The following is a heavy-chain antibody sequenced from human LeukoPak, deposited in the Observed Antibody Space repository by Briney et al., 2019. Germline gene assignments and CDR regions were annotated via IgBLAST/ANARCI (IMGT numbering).Heavy chain of an antibody. D-gene: IGHD3-10*01. CDR1: GFTFSNAR. CDR3: ASYGSGSHDY. V-gene: IGHV3-15*01. CDR2: IKTKTEGGTT. J-gene: IGHJ4*02. Sequence: KAGGSLRLSCAASGFTFSNARMNWVRQAPGKGLEWVGRIKTKTEGGTTDYAAPVKGRFTISRDDSKNTMYLQMNSLKTEDTAVYYCASYGSGSHDYWGQGSLVTVSS.